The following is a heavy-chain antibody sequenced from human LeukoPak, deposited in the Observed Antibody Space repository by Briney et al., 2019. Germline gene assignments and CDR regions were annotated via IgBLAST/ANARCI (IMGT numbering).Heavy chain of an antibody. D-gene: IGHD2-2*01. CDR2: IYYSGST. CDR3: ARLMYQLPHNWFDP. CDR1: GGSISSSSYY. J-gene: IGHJ5*02. V-gene: IGHV4-61*05. Sequence: SETLSLTCTVSGGSISSSSYYWGWVRQPPGTGREWIGYIYYSGSTYYNPSLKSRVTISVDTSKNQFSLKLSSVTAADTAVYYCARLMYQLPHNWFDPWGQGTLVTVSS.